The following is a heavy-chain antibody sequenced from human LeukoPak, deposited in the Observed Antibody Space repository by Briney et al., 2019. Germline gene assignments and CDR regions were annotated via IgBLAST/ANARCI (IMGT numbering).Heavy chain of an antibody. J-gene: IGHJ5*02. V-gene: IGHV1-24*01. CDR1: GYTLTELS. Sequence: ASVKVSCKVSGYTLTELSMHWVRQAPGKGLEWMGGFDPEDGETIYAQKFQGRVTMTEDTFTDTAYMELSSLRSEDTAVYYCATVSRDLGWFDPWGQGTRVTVSS. CDR2: FDPEDGET. CDR3: ATVSRDLGWFDP. D-gene: IGHD7-27*01.